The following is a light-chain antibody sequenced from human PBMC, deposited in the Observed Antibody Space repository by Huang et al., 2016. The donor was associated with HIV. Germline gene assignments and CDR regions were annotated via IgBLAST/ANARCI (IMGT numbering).Light chain of an antibody. V-gene: IGKV3-15*01. CDR3: QQYNNWPTMYP. CDR2: AAS. Sequence: EIVMTQSPATLAVSPGERATLSCRASQNVGSNVAWYQQKPGQAPRLIIFAASPRATSVPARFSGSGSGTEFTLTISSLQSEDFALYFCQQYNNWPTMYPFGQGTKVEIK. J-gene: IGKJ2*01. CDR1: QNVGSN.